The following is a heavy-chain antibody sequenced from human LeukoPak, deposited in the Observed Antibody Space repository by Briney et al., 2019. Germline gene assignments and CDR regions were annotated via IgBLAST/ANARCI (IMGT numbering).Heavy chain of an antibody. CDR1: GFTFSSYP. V-gene: IGHV3-23*01. CDR3: AKDRIYYDSSGLTHDY. J-gene: IGHJ4*02. CDR2: ISGSGGST. D-gene: IGHD3-22*01. Sequence: SGGSLRLSCAASGFTFSSYPMSWVRQAPGKGLEWVSAISGSGGSTYYADSVKGRFTISRDNSKNTLYLQMNSLRAEDTAVYYCAKDRIYYDSSGLTHDYWGQGTLVTVSS.